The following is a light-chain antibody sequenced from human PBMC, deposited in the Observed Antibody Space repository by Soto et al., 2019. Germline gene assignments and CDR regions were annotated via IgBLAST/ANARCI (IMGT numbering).Light chain of an antibody. CDR1: QSVNSNY. V-gene: IGKV3-20*01. Sequence: DIVMTQSPDSLAVSLGERATINCTSSQSVNSNYLAWYQQKPGQAPTVLIFDTSRRANGVPDRFSGSGSGTDFTLTISSLQAEDVAAYYCQHYYSIPWTFGQGTKVDIK. CDR3: QHYYSIPWT. CDR2: DTS. J-gene: IGKJ1*01.